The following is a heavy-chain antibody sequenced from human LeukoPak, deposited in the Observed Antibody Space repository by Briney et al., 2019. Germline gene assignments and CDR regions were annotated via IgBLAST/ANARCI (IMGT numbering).Heavy chain of an antibody. Sequence: PGGSLRLSCAASGFTFSSYAMSWVRQAPGKGLECVSAISGSGGSTYYADSVKGRFTISRDNSKNTLYLQMNSLRAEDTAVYYCAKDPTYYYGSGSYPDYWGQGTLVTVSS. CDR2: ISGSGGST. CDR3: AKDPTYYYGSGSYPDY. CDR1: GFTFSSYA. D-gene: IGHD3-10*01. J-gene: IGHJ4*02. V-gene: IGHV3-23*01.